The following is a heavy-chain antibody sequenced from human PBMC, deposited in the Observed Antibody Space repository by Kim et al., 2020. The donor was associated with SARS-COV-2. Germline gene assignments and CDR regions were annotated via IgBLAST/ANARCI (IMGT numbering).Heavy chain of an antibody. D-gene: IGHD2-2*01. J-gene: IGHJ6*02. CDR3: ASGDIVVVPAAAGIYGMDV. Sequence: ASVKVSCKASGYTFTSYAMHWVRQAPGQGLEWMGWINAGNGNTKYSQKFQGRVTITRDTSASTAYMELSSLRSEDTAVYYCASGDIVVVPAAAGIYGMDVWGQGTTVTVSS. CDR1: GYTFTSYA. V-gene: IGHV1-3*01. CDR2: INAGNGNT.